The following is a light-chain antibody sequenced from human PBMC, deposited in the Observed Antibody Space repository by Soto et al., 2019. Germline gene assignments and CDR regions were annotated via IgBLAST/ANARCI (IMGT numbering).Light chain of an antibody. CDR1: QNINNW. V-gene: IGKV1-5*01. CDR2: DAS. Sequence: DIQMTQSPSTLSASIGDRVTITCRASQNINNWIAWYQQKPGKAPKFLIYDASTLESGVPSRFSGSGFGTEFSLTISSLQPDDFATYYCQQSSSTPYTFGQGTKLEIK. CDR3: QQSSSTPYT. J-gene: IGKJ2*01.